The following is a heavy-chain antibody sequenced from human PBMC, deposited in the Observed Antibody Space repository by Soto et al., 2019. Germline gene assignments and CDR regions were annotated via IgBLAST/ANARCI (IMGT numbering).Heavy chain of an antibody. J-gene: IGHJ5*02. CDR2: ISAYNGNT. Sequence: ASVKVSCKASGYTFTSYGISWVRQAPGQGLEWMGWISAYNGNTNYAQKFQGRVTITADKSTSTAYMELSSLRSEDTAVYYCARGVVGATRPCNWFDPWGQGTLVTVS. CDR1: GYTFTSYG. D-gene: IGHD1-26*01. V-gene: IGHV1-18*01. CDR3: ARGVVGATRPCNWFDP.